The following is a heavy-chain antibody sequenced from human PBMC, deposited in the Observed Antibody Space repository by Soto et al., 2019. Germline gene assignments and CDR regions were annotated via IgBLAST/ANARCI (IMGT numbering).Heavy chain of an antibody. V-gene: IGHV3-30*18. CDR3: AKDIYGEHYRADP. D-gene: IGHD4-17*01. J-gene: IGHJ5*02. Sequence: ESGGGVVQPGRSLRLSCAASGFTFSSYGMHWVRQAPGRGLEWVAVISYDGSNKYYADSVKGRFTISRDNSKNTLYLQMNSLRAEDTAVYYCAKDIYGEHYRADPWGQGTLVTVSS. CDR1: GFTFSSYG. CDR2: ISYDGSNK.